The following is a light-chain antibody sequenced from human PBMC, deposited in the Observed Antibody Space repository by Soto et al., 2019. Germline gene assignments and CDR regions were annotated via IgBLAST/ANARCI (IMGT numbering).Light chain of an antibody. V-gene: IGLV2-14*03. CDR1: SSDVGGYTY. Sequence: QSVLTQPASVSGSPGQSITISCTGTSSDVGGYTYVSWYQHHPGKAPKLLIYDVNNRPSGVSNRFSGSKSGNTASLTISGLQAEDEADYYCSSYRSGGTYVFGTGTKLTVL. CDR3: SSYRSGGTYV. J-gene: IGLJ1*01. CDR2: DVN.